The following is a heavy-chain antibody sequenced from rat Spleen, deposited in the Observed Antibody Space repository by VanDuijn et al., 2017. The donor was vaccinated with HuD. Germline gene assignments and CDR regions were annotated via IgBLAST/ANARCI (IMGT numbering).Heavy chain of an antibody. J-gene: IGHJ4*01. CDR2: ISYDGSGT. D-gene: IGHD1-12*02. CDR1: GFTFSDYN. CDR3: ARLMMLLITTGVMDA. V-gene: IGHV5-7*01. Sequence: EVQLVESGGGLVQPGRSLKLSCAASGFTFSDYNMAWVRQGPKKGLEWVATISYDGSGTYYRDSVQGRFTISRDNAKNTQYLQMDSLRSEDTATYYCARLMMLLITTGVMDAWGQGASVTVSS.